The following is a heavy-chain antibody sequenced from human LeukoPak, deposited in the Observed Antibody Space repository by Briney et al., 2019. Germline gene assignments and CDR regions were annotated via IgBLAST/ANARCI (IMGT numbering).Heavy chain of an antibody. J-gene: IGHJ4*02. CDR2: INSDGSST. CDR1: GFTFISYW. Sequence: GGSLRVSCAASGFTFISYWMHWVRQPPGKGLVWVSRINSDGSSTTYADSVKGRFTISRDNAKNTLYLQMNSLRAEDTAVYYCARDNDTVFDYWGQGTLVTVSS. D-gene: IGHD3-9*01. CDR3: ARDNDTVFDY. V-gene: IGHV3-74*01.